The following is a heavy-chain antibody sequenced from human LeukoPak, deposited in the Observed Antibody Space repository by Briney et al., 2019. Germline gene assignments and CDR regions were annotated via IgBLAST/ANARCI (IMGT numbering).Heavy chain of an antibody. CDR1: GYRFTIYW. Sequence: GESLKISCKGSGYRFTIYWIGWVRQMPGRGLEWIGIIYPGDSDIRYSPSFQGQVNISADKTISTAYLQWSSLKASDTAMYYCVRRTTGEYYFDYWGQGTLVTVSS. J-gene: IGHJ4*02. CDR2: IYPGDSDI. D-gene: IGHD7-27*01. CDR3: VRRTTGEYYFDY. V-gene: IGHV5-51*01.